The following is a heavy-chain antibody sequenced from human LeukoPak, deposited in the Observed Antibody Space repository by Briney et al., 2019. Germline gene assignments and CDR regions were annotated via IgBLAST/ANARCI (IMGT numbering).Heavy chain of an antibody. CDR1: GFTFSSYS. CDR3: ARGVIRAVAVLGY. J-gene: IGHJ4*02. D-gene: IGHD6-19*01. V-gene: IGHV4-34*01. CDR2: INHSGST. Sequence: PGGSLRLSCAASGFTFSSYSMNWVRQAPGKGLEWIGEINHSGSTNYNPSLKSRVTISVDTSKNQFSLNLRSVTAADTAMYYCARGVIRAVAVLGYWGQGTLVTVSS.